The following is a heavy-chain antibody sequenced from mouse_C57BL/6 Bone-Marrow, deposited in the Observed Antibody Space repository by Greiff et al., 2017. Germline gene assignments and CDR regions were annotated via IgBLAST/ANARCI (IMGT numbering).Heavy chain of an antibody. CDR2: IYPGDGDT. Sequence: QVQLKESGPELVKPGASVKISCKASGYAFSSSWMNWVKQRPGKGLEWIGRIYPGDGDTNYNGKFKGKATLTADKSSSTAYMQLSSLTSEDSAVYFCAREGVGGYWGQGTSVTVSS. D-gene: IGHD1-1*02. V-gene: IGHV1-82*01. J-gene: IGHJ4*01. CDR3: AREGVGGY. CDR1: GYAFSSSW.